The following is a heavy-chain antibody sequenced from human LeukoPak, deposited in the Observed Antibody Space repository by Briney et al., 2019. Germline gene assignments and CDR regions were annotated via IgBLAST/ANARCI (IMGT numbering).Heavy chain of an antibody. Sequence: GGSLSLSCAASGFTFSSHAMSWVRQAPGKGLEWVSTIGTSDGNTQYADSVKGRFTISRDNSESTLYMQMNSLRAEDTAVYYCAKLRSWPWYIDYWGQGTLVTVSS. V-gene: IGHV3-23*01. CDR1: GFTFSSHA. J-gene: IGHJ4*02. CDR3: AKLRSWPWYIDY. CDR2: IGTSDGNT.